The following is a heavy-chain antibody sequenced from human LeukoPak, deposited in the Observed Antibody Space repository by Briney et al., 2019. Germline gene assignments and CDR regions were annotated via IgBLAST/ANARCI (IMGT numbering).Heavy chain of an antibody. D-gene: IGHD3-10*01. CDR1: GFTFSSYG. V-gene: IGHV3-30*02. CDR3: AKDRPPQYDSGTYSDY. J-gene: IGHJ4*02. CDR2: IRYDGSKK. Sequence: GGSLRLSCVASGFTFSSYGIHWIRQAPGKGLEWVAFIRYDGSKKVYSDSVKGRFTISRDNSKNTLYLQMNSLRTEDTAVYFCAKDRPPQYDSGTYSDYWGQGTLVTVSS.